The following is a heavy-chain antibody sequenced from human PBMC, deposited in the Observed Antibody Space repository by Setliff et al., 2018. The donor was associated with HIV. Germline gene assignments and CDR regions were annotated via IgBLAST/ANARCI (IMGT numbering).Heavy chain of an antibody. CDR1: GGSIYSSSYY. V-gene: IGHV4-39*01. J-gene: IGHJ6*03. CDR3: ARGGGPYGDPSGEYYYMDV. Sequence: PSETLSLTCTVSGGSIYSSSYYWGWIRQPPGKGLEWIGRIYSGGSTNYNPSLKSRVTISVDTSRNQLSLKLSSVTAADTAVYYCARGGGPYGDPSGEYYYMDVWGKGTTVTVSS. CDR2: IYSGGST. D-gene: IGHD4-17*01.